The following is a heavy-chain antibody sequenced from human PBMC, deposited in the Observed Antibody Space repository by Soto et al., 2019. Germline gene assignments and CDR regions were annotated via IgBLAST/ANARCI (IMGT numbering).Heavy chain of an antibody. Sequence: QLQLQESGPGLVKPSETLSLTCTVSGGSISSSSYYWGWIRQPPGKGLEWIGSIYYSGSTYYNPSLKSRVTISVDTSKNQFSLKLSSVTAADTAVYYCARQRLGPNPNYGDYAGEDYWGQGTLVTVSS. D-gene: IGHD4-17*01. CDR3: ARQRLGPNPNYGDYAGEDY. CDR2: IYYSGST. J-gene: IGHJ4*02. CDR1: GGSISSSSYY. V-gene: IGHV4-39*01.